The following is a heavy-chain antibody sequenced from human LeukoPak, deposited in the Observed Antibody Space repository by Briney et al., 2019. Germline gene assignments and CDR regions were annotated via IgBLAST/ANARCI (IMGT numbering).Heavy chain of an antibody. V-gene: IGHV4-59*08. CDR2: IYYSGST. CDR1: GGSISSYY. J-gene: IGHJ4*02. CDR3: ASAYDDYYFDY. Sequence: PSETLSLTCTVSGGSISSYYWSWIRQPPGKGLEWIGYIYYSGSTNYNPSLKRRVTISVDTSKNQFSLRLSSVTAADTAVYYCASAYDDYYFDYWGQGTLVTVSS. D-gene: IGHD3-16*01.